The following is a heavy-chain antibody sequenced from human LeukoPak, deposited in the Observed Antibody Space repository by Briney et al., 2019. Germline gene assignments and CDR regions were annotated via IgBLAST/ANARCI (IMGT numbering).Heavy chain of an antibody. Sequence: PGGSLRLSCAASGFTFSDSYMSWIRQAPGKGLEWVSYISSSSTYTNYADSVKGRFTISRDNAKNSLYLQMNSLRAEDTAVYYCAKDLAGSGGYPYWGQGTLVTVSS. J-gene: IGHJ4*02. CDR2: ISSSSTYT. CDR3: AKDLAGSGGYPY. D-gene: IGHD3-10*01. CDR1: GFTFSDSY. V-gene: IGHV3-11*05.